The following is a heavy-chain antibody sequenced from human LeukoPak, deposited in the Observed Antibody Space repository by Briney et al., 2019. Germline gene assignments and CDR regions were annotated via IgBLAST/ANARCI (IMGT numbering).Heavy chain of an antibody. V-gene: IGHV4-59*08. CDR1: GGSINSYY. CDR2: IYYSGST. D-gene: IGHD6-13*01. J-gene: IGHJ4*02. CDR3: ARHRGGSSSWYILDY. Sequence: SETLSLTCTVSGGSINSYYWSWIRQPPGKGLEWIGYIYYSGSTNYNPSVKSRVTISVDTSKNQFSLKLSSVTAADTAVYYWARHRGGSSSWYILDYWGQGTLVTVSS.